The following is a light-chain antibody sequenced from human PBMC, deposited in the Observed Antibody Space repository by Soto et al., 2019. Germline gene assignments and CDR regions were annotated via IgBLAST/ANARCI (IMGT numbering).Light chain of an antibody. CDR3: QSYDHSLSVV. V-gene: IGLV1-40*01. J-gene: IGLJ2*01. CDR1: SSNIGAGYD. CDR2: GNS. Sequence: QSVLTQPPSVSGAPGQRVTISCIGSSSNIGAGYDVHWYQQVPGTAPKLIIYGNSNRPSGVPDRFSGSKSGTSASLAITGLQAEDEADYYCQSYDHSLSVVFGGGTKVTVL.